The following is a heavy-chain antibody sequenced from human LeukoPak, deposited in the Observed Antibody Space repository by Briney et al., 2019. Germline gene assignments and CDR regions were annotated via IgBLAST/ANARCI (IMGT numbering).Heavy chain of an antibody. D-gene: IGHD6-19*01. V-gene: IGHV3-48*03. CDR2: ISSSCSTI. J-gene: IGHJ4*02. CDR3: ARDDQEAGNYFDY. CDR1: GFSCSSYE. Sequence: GGSLRLSCAASGFSCSSYEMNWVRQAPGKGLDWVSYISSSCSTIYYADSVKGRFTISIDNAKNSLYVQKNDRRAQDTSMYDCARDDQEAGNYFDYWGEGKLVTVS.